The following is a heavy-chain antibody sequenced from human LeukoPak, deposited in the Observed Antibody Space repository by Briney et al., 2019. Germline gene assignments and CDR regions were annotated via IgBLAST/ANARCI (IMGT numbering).Heavy chain of an antibody. J-gene: IGHJ5*02. V-gene: IGHV3-23*01. D-gene: IGHD6-19*01. CDR2: ISGSGGST. CDR3: AKPPKGIAVAVNWFDP. Sequence: PGGSLRLSCAASGFTVSSNYMSWVRQAPGKGLEWVSAISGSGGSTYYADSVKGRFTISRDNSKNTLYLQMNSLRAEDTAVYYCAKPPKGIAVAVNWFDPWGQGTLVTVSS. CDR1: GFTVSSNY.